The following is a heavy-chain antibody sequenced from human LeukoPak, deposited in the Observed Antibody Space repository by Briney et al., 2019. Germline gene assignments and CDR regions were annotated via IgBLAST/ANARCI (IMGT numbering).Heavy chain of an antibody. Sequence: GGSLRLSCAASGFTFSSYGMHWVRQAPGKGLEWVAVISYDGSNKYYADSVKGRFTIPRDNSKNTLYLQMNSLRAEDTAVYYCAKELLWFGSPGGMDVWGQGTTVTVSS. J-gene: IGHJ6*02. D-gene: IGHD3-10*01. CDR3: AKELLWFGSPGGMDV. V-gene: IGHV3-30*18. CDR2: ISYDGSNK. CDR1: GFTFSSYG.